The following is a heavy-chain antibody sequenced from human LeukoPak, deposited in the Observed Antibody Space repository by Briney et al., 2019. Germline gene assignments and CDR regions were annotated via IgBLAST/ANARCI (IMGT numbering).Heavy chain of an antibody. CDR1: KFTFSNYG. CDR3: VKDRVSISSSVYFDY. D-gene: IGHD6-13*01. V-gene: IGHV3-30*18. CDR2: VSSDGGTK. J-gene: IGHJ4*02. Sequence: PGGSLRLSCTASKFTFSNYGMQWVRQAPGKGLEWVAVVSSDGGTKYYADSVKGRFTISRDNSRNTMYLQMDSLRAEDTAVYYCVKDRVSISSSVYFDYWGQGTLVTVSS.